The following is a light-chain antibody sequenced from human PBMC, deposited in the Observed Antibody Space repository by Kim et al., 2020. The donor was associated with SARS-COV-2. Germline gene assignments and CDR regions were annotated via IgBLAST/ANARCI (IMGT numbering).Light chain of an antibody. J-gene: IGKJ1*01. CDR1: HSGSSSY. V-gene: IGKV3-20*01. CDR2: DAS. CDR3: QQYGSSPQT. Sequence: SPGGGTTFSCRAGHSGSSSYSAWYQQKPGQAPRLLIYDASTRATGIPDRFSGSGSGTDFTLTISRLEPEDFAVYYCQQYGSSPQTFGQGTKVDIK.